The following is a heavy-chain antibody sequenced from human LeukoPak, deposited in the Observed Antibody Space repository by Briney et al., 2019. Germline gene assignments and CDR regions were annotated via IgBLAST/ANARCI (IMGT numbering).Heavy chain of an antibody. CDR2: IYYSGST. V-gene: IGHV4-59*01. Sequence: PSETLSLTCTVSGGSISSYYWSWIRQPPGKGLEWIGYIYYSGSTNYNPSLKSRVTISVDTSKNQFSLKLSSVTAADTAVYYCARDRYCSSTSCSGGWFDPWGQGTLVTVSP. CDR1: GGSISSYY. D-gene: IGHD2-2*01. CDR3: ARDRYCSSTSCSGGWFDP. J-gene: IGHJ5*02.